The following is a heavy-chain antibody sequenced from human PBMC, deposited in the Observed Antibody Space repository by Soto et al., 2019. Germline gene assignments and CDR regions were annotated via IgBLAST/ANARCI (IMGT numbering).Heavy chain of an antibody. D-gene: IGHD2-8*01. J-gene: IGHJ6*02. CDR2: IYPGDSDT. Sequence: GESRKISFKGSGYSFTNYWIGWVRQMPGEGLESMGIIYPGDSDTSYSPSFQGQVTISADKSISTVYLQWSSLRASDTAIYYCARHGECTDGVCDYYYYYGMDVWGQGTSVTVSS. V-gene: IGHV5-51*01. CDR3: ARHGECTDGVCDYYYYYGMDV. CDR1: GYSFTNYW.